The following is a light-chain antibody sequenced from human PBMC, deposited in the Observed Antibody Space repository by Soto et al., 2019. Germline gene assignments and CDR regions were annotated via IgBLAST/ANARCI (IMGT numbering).Light chain of an antibody. Sequence: VSGSSVDRNGITIFSKGTSSEVGGYNYVSWYQHHPGKAPKLIIYDVTSRPSGVSIRFSGSKSDNTASLTISGLQPEDEADYHCSSYTTSNTRQIAFGPGSKVTV. CDR3: SSYTTSNTRQIA. CDR2: DVT. CDR1: SSEVGGYNY. J-gene: IGLJ1*01. V-gene: IGLV2-14*03.